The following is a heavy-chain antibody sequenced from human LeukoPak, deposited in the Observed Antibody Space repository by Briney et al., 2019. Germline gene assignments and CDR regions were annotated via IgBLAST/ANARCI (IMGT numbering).Heavy chain of an antibody. CDR2: ISSGSSTI. CDR3: ARSVDIDY. J-gene: IGHJ4*02. D-gene: IGHD5-12*01. CDR1: GFTFSSYW. Sequence: SGGSLRLSCAASGFTFSSYWMNWARQAPGKGLEWVSYISSGSSTIYYADSVKGRFTISRDNAKNSLYLQMNSLRAEDTAVYYCARSVDIDYWGQGTLVTVSS. V-gene: IGHV3-48*01.